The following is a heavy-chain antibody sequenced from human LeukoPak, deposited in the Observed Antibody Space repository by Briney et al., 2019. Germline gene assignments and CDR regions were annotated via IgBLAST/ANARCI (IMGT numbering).Heavy chain of an antibody. CDR2: MHYSGSS. D-gene: IGHD6-13*01. CDR1: GGSISSSF. V-gene: IGHV4-59*08. J-gene: IGHJ4*02. Sequence: SETLSLTCTVSGGSISSSFCSWIRQPPGKGLEWIAYMHYSGSSNYNPSLKSRVSMSLDTPKNQFSLKLSSVTAADTAVYYCARMAAAGPFDHWGQGILVTVSS. CDR3: ARMAAAGPFDH.